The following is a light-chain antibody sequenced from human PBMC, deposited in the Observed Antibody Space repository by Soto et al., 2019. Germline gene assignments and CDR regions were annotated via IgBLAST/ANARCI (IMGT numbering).Light chain of an antibody. CDR3: QHYGGAPLT. V-gene: IGKV3-20*01. CDR1: QSVSSSY. J-gene: IGKJ5*01. CDR2: GAS. Sequence: EIVLTQSPGTLSLSPGERASLSCRASQSVSSSYLAWYQQNPGQAPRLLIYGASTRATGIPDRFSGSVSGTDFTLAISRLEPEDFAVYYCQHYGGAPLTFGQGTRLEIK.